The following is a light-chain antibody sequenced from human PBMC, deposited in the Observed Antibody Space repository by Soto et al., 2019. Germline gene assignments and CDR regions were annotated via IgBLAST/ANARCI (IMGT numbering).Light chain of an antibody. J-gene: IGKJ2*01. CDR3: QQYVSSQIMYT. V-gene: IGKV3-20*01. Sequence: EIGLTQSPGTLSLSPGERATLSCRASQSVSSSYLAWYQQKPGQAPRLLIYGASSRATGILDRFSGSVSGTDFTLTISILEHEDFAVYYCQQYVSSQIMYTFGQGTKLEIK. CDR1: QSVSSSY. CDR2: GAS.